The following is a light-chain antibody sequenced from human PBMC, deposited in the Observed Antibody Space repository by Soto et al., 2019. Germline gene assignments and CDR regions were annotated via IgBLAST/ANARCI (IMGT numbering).Light chain of an antibody. J-gene: IGLJ2*01. V-gene: IGLV2-14*01. CDR1: NNDVGAYNY. CDR3: SSYTSTSTLL. CDR2: EVS. Sequence: QAVVTQPASVSGSPGQSIAISCTGTNNDVGAYNYVSWYQRHPGKAPKLMIYEVSNRPSGVSNRFSGSKSGNTASLTISGLQAEDEADYYCSSYTSTSTLLFGGGTKVTVL.